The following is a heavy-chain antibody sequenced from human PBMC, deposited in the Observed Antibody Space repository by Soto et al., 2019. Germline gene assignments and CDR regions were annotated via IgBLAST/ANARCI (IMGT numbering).Heavy chain of an antibody. Sequence: SETLSLTCAVSGYSISSGYYWGWIRQPPGKGLEWIGSIYHSGSTYYNPSLKSRVTISVDTSKNQFSLKLSSVTAADTAVYYCARVRYYDDSSGYHCYDAFHIWGQGTMVT. CDR3: ARVRYYDDSSGYHCYDAFHI. J-gene: IGHJ3*02. CDR1: GYSISSGYY. D-gene: IGHD3-22*01. V-gene: IGHV4-38-2*01. CDR2: IYHSGST.